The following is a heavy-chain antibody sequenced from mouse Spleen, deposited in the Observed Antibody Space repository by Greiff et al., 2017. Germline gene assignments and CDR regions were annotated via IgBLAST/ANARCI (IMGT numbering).Heavy chain of an antibody. V-gene: IGHV2-6*01. CDR1: GFSLTSYG. CDR2: ICGGGST. J-gene: IGHJ3*01. D-gene: IGHD2-3*01. CDR3: ASGGYYEY. Sequence: QVQLQQSGPGLVAPSQTLSITCTVSGFSLTSYGVDWVRQSPGKGLEWLGVICGGGSTNYNSALKSRLSISTDNSKSQVFLKMNSLQTDDTAMYYCASGGYYEYWGQGTLVTVSA.